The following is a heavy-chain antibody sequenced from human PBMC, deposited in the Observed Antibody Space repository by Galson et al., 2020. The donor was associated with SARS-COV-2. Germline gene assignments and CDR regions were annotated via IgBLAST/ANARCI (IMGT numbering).Heavy chain of an antibody. D-gene: IGHD6-13*01. V-gene: IGHV3-21*01. Sequence: GGSLRLSCAASGFTFSSYSMNWVRQAPGKGLEWVSSISSSSSYIYYADSVKGRFTISRDNAKNSLYLQMNSLRAEDTAVYYCARDPSGSIPIAAAYNFDYWGQGTLVTVSS. J-gene: IGHJ4*02. CDR3: ARDPSGSIPIAAAYNFDY. CDR1: GFTFSSYS. CDR2: ISSSSSYI.